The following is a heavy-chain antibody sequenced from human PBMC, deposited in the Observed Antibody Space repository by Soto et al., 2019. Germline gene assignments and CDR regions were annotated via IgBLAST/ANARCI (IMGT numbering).Heavy chain of an antibody. D-gene: IGHD6-19*01. CDR3: ARPKKYSSGRYGGYFFDY. CDR1: GGSFSDYF. CDR2: INHSGST. Sequence: SETLSLTCAVYGGSFSDYFWSWIRQPPGKGLEWIGEINHSGSTNHNPSLKSRVTISADTSKNQFSLILSSVTAADTAVYYCARPKKYSSGRYGGYFFDYWGQGCMLTFST. J-gene: IGHJ4*02. V-gene: IGHV4-34*01.